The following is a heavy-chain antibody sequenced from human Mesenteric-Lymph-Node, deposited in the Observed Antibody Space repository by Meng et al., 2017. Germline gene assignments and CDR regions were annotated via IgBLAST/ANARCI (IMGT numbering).Heavy chain of an antibody. CDR3: ARDLGFLNWFDP. D-gene: IGHD2/OR15-2a*01. J-gene: IGHJ5*02. CDR2: ISPTGSSL. Sequence: QAQLGHAGGGLVKAGGSLRLSCASSGFTFSYYYMTWIRPPPGPGLGLVASISPTGSSLYYADSVKGRFSITTDNAKISLSLHMESLRVDDTSAYYCARDLGFLNWFDPWGQGTLVTVSS. V-gene: IGHV3-11*04. CDR1: GFTFSYYY.